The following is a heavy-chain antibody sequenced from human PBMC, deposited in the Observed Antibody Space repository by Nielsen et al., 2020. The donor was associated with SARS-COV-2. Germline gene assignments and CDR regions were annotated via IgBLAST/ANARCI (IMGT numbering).Heavy chain of an antibody. V-gene: IGHV1-3*04. D-gene: IGHD1-26*01. Sequence: ASVKVSCKASGYAFTSYAMHWVRQAPGQRLEWMGWINSDSGNTKYSQKFRGRVTITRDTSASTAYMELSGLSSEDTAVYYCARERSREYGIDVWGQGTTVTVAS. J-gene: IGHJ6*02. CDR2: INSDSGNT. CDR3: ARERSREYGIDV. CDR1: GYAFTSYA.